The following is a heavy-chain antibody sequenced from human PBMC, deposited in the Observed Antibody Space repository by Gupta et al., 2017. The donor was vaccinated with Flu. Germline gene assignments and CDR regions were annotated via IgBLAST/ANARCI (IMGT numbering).Heavy chain of an antibody. J-gene: IGHJ4*02. CDR3: AHIGWGSSLVPPDFDY. CDR1: GFSLSTSGVG. D-gene: IGHD6-6*01. CDR2: IYWDDDK. Sequence: QITLKESGPTLVQPTQTLTLTCTFSGFSLSTSGVGVGWIRQPPGKALEWLALIYWDDDKRYSPSLKSRLTITKYTSKNQVVLTMTNMDPVDTATYYCAHIGWGSSLVPPDFDYWGQGTLVTVSS. V-gene: IGHV2-5*02.